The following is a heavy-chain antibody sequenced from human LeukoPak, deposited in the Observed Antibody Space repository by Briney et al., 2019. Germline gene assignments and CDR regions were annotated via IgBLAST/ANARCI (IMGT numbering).Heavy chain of an antibody. CDR3: ARDRRDYGGNSGFDY. J-gene: IGHJ4*02. CDR1: EFTFSNYS. Sequence: GGSLRLSCAASEFTFSNYSMNWVRQAPGKGLEWVSSISSSSSYIYYADSVKGRLTISRDNAKNSLYLQMSSLRVEDTAVYYCARDRRDYGGNSGFDYWGQGTLVTVSS. CDR2: ISSSSSYI. D-gene: IGHD4-23*01. V-gene: IGHV3-21*01.